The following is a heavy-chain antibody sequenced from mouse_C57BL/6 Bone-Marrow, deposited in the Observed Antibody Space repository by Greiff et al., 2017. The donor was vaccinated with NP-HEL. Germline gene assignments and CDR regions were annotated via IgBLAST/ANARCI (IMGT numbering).Heavy chain of an antibody. CDR1: GYSFTSYY. Sequence: QVHVKQSGPELVKPGASVKISCKASGYSFTSYYIHWVKQRPGQGLEWIGWIYPGSGNTKYNEKFKGKATLTADTSSSTAYMQLSSLTSEDSAVYYCAREFPHYYGSSYDFDVWGTGTTVTVSS. D-gene: IGHD1-1*01. CDR3: AREFPHYYGSSYDFDV. J-gene: IGHJ1*03. V-gene: IGHV1-66*01. CDR2: IYPGSGNT.